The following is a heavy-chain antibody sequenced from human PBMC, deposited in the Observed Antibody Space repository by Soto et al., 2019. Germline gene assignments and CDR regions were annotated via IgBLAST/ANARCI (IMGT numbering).Heavy chain of an antibody. Sequence: PSETLSLTCTISGGSISSYYWSWIRQPPGKGLEWIGYIYYSGSTNYNPSLKSRVTISVDTSKNQFSLKLSSVTAADTAVYYCARVGLFPGSGKTRAFDTSCLGTMVTVSS. CDR1: GGSISSYY. CDR2: IYYSGST. J-gene: IGHJ3*02. D-gene: IGHD3-10*01. CDR3: ARVGLFPGSGKTRAFDT. V-gene: IGHV4-59*01.